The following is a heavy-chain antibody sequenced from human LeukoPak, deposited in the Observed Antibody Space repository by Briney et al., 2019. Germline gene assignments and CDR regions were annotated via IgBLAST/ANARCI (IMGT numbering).Heavy chain of an antibody. CDR2: ISAYNGDT. V-gene: IGHV1-18*01. J-gene: IGHJ6*02. D-gene: IGHD2-2*01. Sequence: ASVTVSCKASGYTFTRYSISWVRQAPGQGLEWMGWISAYNGDTQYEQKLQGRVTLTTDASTSTAYMELRSLRSDDTAVYYCARDHVPYGMDVWGQGTTVTFSS. CDR1: GYTFTRYS. CDR3: ARDHVPYGMDV.